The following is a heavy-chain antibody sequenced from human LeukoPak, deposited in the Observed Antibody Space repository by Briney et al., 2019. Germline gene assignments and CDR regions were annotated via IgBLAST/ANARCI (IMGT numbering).Heavy chain of an antibody. CDR1: GFTVSTNY. CDR2: IYSGGST. J-gene: IGHJ4*02. V-gene: IGHV3-53*01. D-gene: IGHD3-10*01. CDR3: ARAYYYGSGSYQDH. Sequence: PGGSLRLSCAASGFTVSTNYMSWVRQAPGKGLGWVSLIYSGGSTYYADSVKGRFTISRDNSKNTLYLQMHSLRAEDTAVYYCARAYYYGSGSYQDHWGQGTLVTVSS.